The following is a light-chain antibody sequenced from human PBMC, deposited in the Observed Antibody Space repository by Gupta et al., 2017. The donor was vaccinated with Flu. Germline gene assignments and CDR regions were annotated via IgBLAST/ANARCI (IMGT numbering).Light chain of an antibody. CDR3: CSYAGSHTYV. V-gene: IGLV2-11*03. J-gene: IGLJ1*01. Sequence: THSDVGAFNYVVWYQQHPGKAPKVMIYDVNKRTSGVPDRFSGSKSGNTASLTISGLQAEDEADYYCCSYAGSHTYVFGTGTQVTVL. CDR2: DVN. CDR1: HSDVGAFNY.